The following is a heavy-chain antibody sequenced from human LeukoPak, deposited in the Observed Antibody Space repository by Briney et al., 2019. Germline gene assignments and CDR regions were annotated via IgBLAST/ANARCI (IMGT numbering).Heavy chain of an antibody. Sequence: GGSLRLSCAASGFTFSSYSTSWVRQAPGKGLEWVSAISGSGGSTYYADSVKGRFTISRDNSKNTLYLQMNSLRAEDTAVYYCATTADYYYDSSTDFDYWGQGTLVTVSS. D-gene: IGHD3-22*01. V-gene: IGHV3-23*01. CDR2: ISGSGGST. CDR3: ATTADYYYDSSTDFDY. CDR1: GFTFSSYS. J-gene: IGHJ4*02.